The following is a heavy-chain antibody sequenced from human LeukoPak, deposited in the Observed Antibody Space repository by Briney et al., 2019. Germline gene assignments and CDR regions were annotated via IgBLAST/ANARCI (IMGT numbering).Heavy chain of an antibody. CDR3: ARGRTQRNLWSASGVEH. V-gene: IGHV4-39*01. CDR2: IYYSGST. Sequence: PSETLSLTCTVSGGSISSSSYYWGWIRQPPGKGLEWIGSIYYSGSTYYNPSLKSRVTISVDTSKNQFSLKLSSVTAADTAVYYCARGRTQRNLWSASGVEHWGQGTLVTVSS. CDR1: GGSISSSSYY. J-gene: IGHJ1*01. D-gene: IGHD3-10*02.